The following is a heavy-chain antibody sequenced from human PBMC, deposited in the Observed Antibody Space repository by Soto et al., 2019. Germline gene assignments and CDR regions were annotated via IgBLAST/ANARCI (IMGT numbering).Heavy chain of an antibody. D-gene: IGHD2-2*02. J-gene: IGHJ5*02. CDR2: ISSSGSTI. V-gene: IGHV3-11*01. Sequence: QVQLVESGGGLVKPGGSLRLSCAASGFTFSDYYMSWIRQAPGKGLEWVSYISSSGSTIYYADSVKGRFTISRDNAKNSLYLQMNSLRAEDTAVYYCACARVPAAIRGAYNWFDPWGQGTLVTVSS. CDR3: ACARVPAAIRGAYNWFDP. CDR1: GFTFSDYY.